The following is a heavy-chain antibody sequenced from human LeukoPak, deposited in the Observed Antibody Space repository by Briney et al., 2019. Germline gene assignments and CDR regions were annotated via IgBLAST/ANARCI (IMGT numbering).Heavy chain of an antibody. Sequence: WGSLRLSCIASGFSFSGHWMHWARQLPGKGLVWVSRISPTGSTTSYADSVKGRFTVSRDNAKNTLYLQVNNLRAEDTAVYYCARGPNSNWSGLDFWGQGTLVTVSS. CDR3: ARGPNSNWSGLDF. CDR1: GFSFSGHW. D-gene: IGHD6-6*01. J-gene: IGHJ4*02. V-gene: IGHV3-74*01. CDR2: ISPTGSTT.